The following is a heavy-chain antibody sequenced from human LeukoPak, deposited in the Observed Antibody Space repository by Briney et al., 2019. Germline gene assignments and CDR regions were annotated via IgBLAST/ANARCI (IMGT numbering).Heavy chain of an antibody. V-gene: IGHV4-4*07. D-gene: IGHD2-2*01. Sequence: SETLSLTCTVSGGSISSYYWSWIPQPAGKGLEWIGRNYTSGSTNYNPSLKSRVTMSVDTSKNQFSLKLSSVTAADTAVYYCARGVVPAAQGGYYYYGMDVWGQGTTVTVSS. J-gene: IGHJ6*02. CDR1: GGSISSYY. CDR2: NYTSGST. CDR3: ARGVVPAAQGGYYYYGMDV.